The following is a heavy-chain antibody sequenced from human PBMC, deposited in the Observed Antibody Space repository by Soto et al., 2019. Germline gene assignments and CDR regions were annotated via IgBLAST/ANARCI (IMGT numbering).Heavy chain of an antibody. CDR1: GFTFSDHY. CDR3: ARDKYGSGMN. V-gene: IGHV3-72*01. J-gene: IGHJ4*02. D-gene: IGHD3-10*01. Sequence: EVQLVESGGDLVQPGGSLRLSCAASGFTFSDHYMDWVRQAPGKGLEWVGRITNKAKSYTTEYAASVKGRFNISRDDSKKSLYLQMNSLKTEDTAVYYCARDKYGSGMNWGQGTLVTVSS. CDR2: ITNKAKSYTT.